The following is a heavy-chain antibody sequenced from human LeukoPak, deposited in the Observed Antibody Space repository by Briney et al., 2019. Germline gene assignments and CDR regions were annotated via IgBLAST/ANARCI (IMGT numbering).Heavy chain of an antibody. CDR2: ISYDGSNK. V-gene: IGHV3-30*18. CDR1: GFTLSSYD. Sequence: GGSLRLSCAASGFTLSSYDMHWVRQAPGKGLEWVAVISYDGSNKYYADSVKGRFTISRDNSKNTLYLQMNSLRAEDTAVYYCAKPGTDYWGQGTLVTVSS. J-gene: IGHJ4*02. CDR3: AKPGTDY.